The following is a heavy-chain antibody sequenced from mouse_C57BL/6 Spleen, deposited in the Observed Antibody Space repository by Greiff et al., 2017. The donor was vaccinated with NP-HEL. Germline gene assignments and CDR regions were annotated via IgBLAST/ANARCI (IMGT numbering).Heavy chain of an antibody. CDR2: INPSSGYT. Sequence: VQLQQSGAELARPGASVKMSCKASGYTFTSYTMHWVKQRPGQGLEWIGYINPSSGYTKYNQKFKDKATLTADKSSSTAYMQLSSLTSEDSAVYYCARSLYYGSYEAWFAYWGQGTLVTVSA. D-gene: IGHD2-1*01. CDR3: ARSLYYGSYEAWFAY. V-gene: IGHV1-4*01. CDR1: GYTFTSYT. J-gene: IGHJ3*01.